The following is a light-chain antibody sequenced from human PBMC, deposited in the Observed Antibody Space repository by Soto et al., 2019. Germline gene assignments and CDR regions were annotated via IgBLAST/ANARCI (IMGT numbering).Light chain of an antibody. CDR2: GDS. Sequence: SYELTQPLSVSVALGQTARITCGGNNIGSKNVHWYQQKPGQAPVVVIYGDSNRPSGIPERFSGFNSGNTATLTISRAQAGDEADYYCQVWDSSTARFGGGTKLTVL. V-gene: IGLV3-9*01. J-gene: IGLJ2*01. CDR3: QVWDSSTAR. CDR1: NIGSKN.